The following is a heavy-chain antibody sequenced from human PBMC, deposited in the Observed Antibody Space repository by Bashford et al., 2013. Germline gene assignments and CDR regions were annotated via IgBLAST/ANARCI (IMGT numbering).Heavy chain of an antibody. CDR2: ISFTSGTI. J-gene: IGHJ4*02. CDR3: ARDSRTGIGLRDLSLYPTYFDY. V-gene: IGHV3-48*02. CDR1: GFSFSSYG. Sequence: GGSLRLSCAASGFSFSSYGMNWVRQAPGKGLEWIAYISFTSGTISYADSVKGRFTVSRDNAKNSLSLQMNSLREEDTAVYYCARDSRTGIGLRDLSLYPTYFDYWGQGTLVTVSS. D-gene: IGHD3-16*02.